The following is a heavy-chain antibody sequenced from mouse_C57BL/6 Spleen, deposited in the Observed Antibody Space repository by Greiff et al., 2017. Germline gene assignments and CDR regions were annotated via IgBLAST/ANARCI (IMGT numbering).Heavy chain of an antibody. V-gene: IGHV2-5*01. D-gene: IGHD2-1*01. CDR1: GFSLTSYG. Sequence: VKLMESGPGLVQPSQSLSITCTVSGFSLTSYGVHWVRQSPGKGLEWLGVIWRGGSTDYNAAFMSRLSITKDNSKSQVFFKMNSLQADDTAIYYCAKNGGNGYYFDYWGQGTTLTVSS. CDR2: IWRGGST. J-gene: IGHJ2*01. CDR3: AKNGGNGYYFDY.